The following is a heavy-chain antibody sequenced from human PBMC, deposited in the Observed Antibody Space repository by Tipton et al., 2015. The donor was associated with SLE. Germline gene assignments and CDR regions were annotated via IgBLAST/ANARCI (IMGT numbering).Heavy chain of an antibody. CDR2: IYYSGST. CDR1: GGSISSYY. CDR3: ARDLRFGNRLRLLTGYGMDI. D-gene: IGHD2-15*01. Sequence: TLSLTCTVSGGSISSYYWSWIRQPPGKGLEWIGYIYYSGSTNYNPSLKSRVTISVDTSKNQFTLKLSSVTAAGTAVYYCARDLRFGNRLRLLTGYGMDIWGQGTTVTVSS. J-gene: IGHJ6*02. V-gene: IGHV4-59*01.